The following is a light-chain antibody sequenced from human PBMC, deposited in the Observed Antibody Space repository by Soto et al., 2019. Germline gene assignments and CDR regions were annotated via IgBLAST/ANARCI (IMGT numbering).Light chain of an antibody. CDR3: QHFGTSPPYT. CDR2: GAS. J-gene: IGKJ2*01. Sequence: TQSPSSLSASTGDRVTITCRASQGISSYLAWYQLRPGQSPRLLIYGASGRATGVPGRFSGSGSGTEFTLTISRLEPEDFVVYCCQHFGTSPPYTFGQGTKLEI. CDR1: QGISSY. V-gene: IGKV3-20*01.